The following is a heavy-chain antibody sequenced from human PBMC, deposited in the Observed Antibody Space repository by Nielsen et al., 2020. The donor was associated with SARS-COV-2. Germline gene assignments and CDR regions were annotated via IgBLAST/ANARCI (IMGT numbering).Heavy chain of an antibody. J-gene: IGHJ3*01. CDR2: IKPDGSEK. V-gene: IGHV3-7*01. CDR3: ARDWSRAFDV. Sequence: GESRHLSCAASGFTFSSLWISWARQVPGKGLEWVADIKPDGSEKFYVDSVKGRFTISRDNAKNSMSLQMNSLRVEDTAVYYCARDWSRAFDVWGQGTMVTVSS. CDR1: GFTFSSLW.